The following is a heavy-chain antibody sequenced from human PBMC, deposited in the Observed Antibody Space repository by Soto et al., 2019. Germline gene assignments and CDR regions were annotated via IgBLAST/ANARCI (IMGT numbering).Heavy chain of an antibody. CDR1: GGSISSYY. Sequence: QVQLQESGPGLVKPSETLSLTCTVSGGSISSYYWSWIRQPPGKGLEWIAYIYYTGSTNYNPSLQSRVTLSADTSKNQFSLNLSSVTAADTAMYYCARVDSSGSYFDSWGQGTLVTVSS. D-gene: IGHD3-22*01. V-gene: IGHV4-59*01. CDR3: ARVDSSGSYFDS. CDR2: IYYTGST. J-gene: IGHJ4*02.